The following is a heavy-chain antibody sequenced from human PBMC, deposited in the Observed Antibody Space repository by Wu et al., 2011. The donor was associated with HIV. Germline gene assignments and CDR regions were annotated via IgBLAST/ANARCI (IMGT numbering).Heavy chain of an antibody. CDR1: GYTLTDYY. J-gene: IGHJ5*02. D-gene: IGHD3-16*01. Sequence: QVQLVQSGAEVKKPGASVKVSCKASGYTLTDYYIHWVRQAPGQGLEWMGWINPGTGGTDYAQEFQGRVTMTTDTSINTAYMELSRLRSDDTAVYYCARESPFVAWGQGILVTVSS. CDR2: INPGTGGT. V-gene: IGHV1-2*02. CDR3: ARESPFVA.